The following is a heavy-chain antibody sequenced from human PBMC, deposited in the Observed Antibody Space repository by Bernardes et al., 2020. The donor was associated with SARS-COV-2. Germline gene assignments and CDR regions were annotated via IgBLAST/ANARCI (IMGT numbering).Heavy chain of an antibody. J-gene: IGHJ6*02. CDR1: GGSFSGYY. V-gene: IGHV4-34*01. CDR2: INHSGST. D-gene: IGHD6-13*01. Sequence: SATLSLTCAVYGGSFSGYYWSWIRQPPGKGLEWIGEINHSGSTNYNPSLKSRVTISVDTSKNQFSLKLSSVTAADTAVYYCAIAAAGTNYYYGMDVWGQGTTVTVSS. CDR3: AIAAAGTNYYYGMDV.